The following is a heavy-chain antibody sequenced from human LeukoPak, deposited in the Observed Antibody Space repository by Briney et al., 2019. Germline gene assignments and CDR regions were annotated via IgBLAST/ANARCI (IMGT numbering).Heavy chain of an antibody. V-gene: IGHV1-18*01. D-gene: IGHD2-2*01. CDR3: ASGGRASSTSLHALDY. J-gene: IGHJ4*02. CDR2: ISAYNGNT. Sequence: VASVKVSCKASGYTFTSYGISWVRQAPGQGLEWMGWISAYNGNTNYAQKLQGRVTMTTDTSTSTAYMELRSLRSDDTAVYYCASGGRASSTSLHALDYWGQGTLVTVSS. CDR1: GYTFTSYG.